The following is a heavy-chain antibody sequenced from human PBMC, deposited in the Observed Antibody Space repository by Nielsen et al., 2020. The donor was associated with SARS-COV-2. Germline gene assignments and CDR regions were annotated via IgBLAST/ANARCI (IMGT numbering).Heavy chain of an antibody. D-gene: IGHD6-19*01. CDR2: IKQDGSEK. V-gene: IGHV3-7*01. CDR1: GFTFSSYW. J-gene: IGHJ4*02. CDR3: AREGAVADYSGIDY. Sequence: GGSLRLSCAASGFTFSSYWMNWVRQAPGKGLEWVANIKQDGSEKYYGDSVKGRFTISRDNSKNTLYLQMNSLRAEDTAVYYCAREGAVADYSGIDYWGQGTLVTVSS.